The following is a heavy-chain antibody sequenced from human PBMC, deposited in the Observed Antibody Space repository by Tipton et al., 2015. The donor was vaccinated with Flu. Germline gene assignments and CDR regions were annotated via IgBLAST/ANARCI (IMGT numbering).Heavy chain of an antibody. J-gene: IGHJ4*02. CDR3: ARDSLARGYSYGYAAYYFDY. D-gene: IGHD5-18*01. Sequence: SGFTFSSYGMHWVRQAPGKGLEWVAVIWYDGSNKYYADSVKGRFTISRDNSKNTLYLQMNSLRAEDTAVYYCARDSLARGYSYGYAAYYFDYWGQGTLVTVSS. CDR2: IWYDGSNK. V-gene: IGHV3-33*01. CDR1: GFTFSSYG.